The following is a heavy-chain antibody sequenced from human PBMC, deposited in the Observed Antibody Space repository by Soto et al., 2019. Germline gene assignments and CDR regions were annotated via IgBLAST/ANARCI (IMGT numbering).Heavy chain of an antibody. CDR3: GGRGWEMATINGYYYYYGMDV. J-gene: IGHJ6*02. V-gene: IGHV1-69*01. Sequence: QVQLVQSGAEVKKPGSSVKVSCKASGGTFSSYAISWVRQAPGQGLEWMGGIIPIFGTANYAQKFQGRVTITADESTSTASMGWGSLRSEDTAFYSWGGRGWEMATINGYYYYYGMDVWGQGTTVTVSS. CDR2: IIPIFGTA. D-gene: IGHD5-12*01. CDR1: GGTFSSYA.